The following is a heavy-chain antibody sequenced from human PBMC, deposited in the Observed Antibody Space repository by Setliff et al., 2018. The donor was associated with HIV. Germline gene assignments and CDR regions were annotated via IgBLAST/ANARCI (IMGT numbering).Heavy chain of an antibody. CDR2: ISSKDGST. V-gene: IGHV3-23*01. CDR1: GFTLSTFS. CDR3: AKSSWWEPRAY. Sequence: ASVKVSCAVSGFTLSTFSMSWVRQAPGKGLEWVSAISSKDGSTYYADSVRGRFTISRDNSKSTLYLQMNSLRAEDTAVYYCAKSSWWEPRAYWGQGTLVTVSS. D-gene: IGHD2-15*01. J-gene: IGHJ4*02.